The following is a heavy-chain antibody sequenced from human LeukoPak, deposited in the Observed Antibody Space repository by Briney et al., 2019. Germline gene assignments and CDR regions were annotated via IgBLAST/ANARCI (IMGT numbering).Heavy chain of an antibody. CDR1: GDSISSDSMSSSNYY. D-gene: IGHD2-15*01. CDR3: ARGYCSGGSCYWDY. Sequence: SETLSLTCSVSGDSISSDSMSSSNYYWGWIRQSPGKGLEWIGNVFYSGTAYYNPSLKSRLSMSIDTSKKHFSLKLRSVTAADTAIYYCARGYCSGGSCYWDYWGQGTLVTVSS. CDR2: VFYSGTA. J-gene: IGHJ4*02. V-gene: IGHV4-39*07.